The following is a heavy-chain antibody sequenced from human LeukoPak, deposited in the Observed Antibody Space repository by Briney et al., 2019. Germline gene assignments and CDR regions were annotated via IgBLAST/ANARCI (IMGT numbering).Heavy chain of an antibody. J-gene: IGHJ5*02. Sequence: SETLSLTCTVSGGSISTSNYYWGWIRQPPGKGLEWIGNIFYSGSTYYSPSLKSRVTISVDTSKNQFSLKLSSVTAADTAVYYCVRSIAAAGTRLPFDPWGQGTLVTVSS. V-gene: IGHV4-39*01. CDR2: IFYSGST. CDR1: GGSISTSNYY. D-gene: IGHD6-13*01. CDR3: VRSIAAAGTRLPFDP.